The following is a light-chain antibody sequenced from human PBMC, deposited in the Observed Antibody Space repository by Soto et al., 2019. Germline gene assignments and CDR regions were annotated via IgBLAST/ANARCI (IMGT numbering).Light chain of an antibody. CDR1: SSDVGTYNL. V-gene: IGLV2-23*01. CDR3: CSYVGSRTLVV. CDR2: EAS. Sequence: QSALTQPASVSGSPGQSITISCTGTSSDVGTYNLVSWYQHHPGKAPKLMIYEASKRPSGVSNRFSGSKSGNTASLTISGLQAEDEADYYCCSYVGSRTLVVFGGGTKLTVL. J-gene: IGLJ2*01.